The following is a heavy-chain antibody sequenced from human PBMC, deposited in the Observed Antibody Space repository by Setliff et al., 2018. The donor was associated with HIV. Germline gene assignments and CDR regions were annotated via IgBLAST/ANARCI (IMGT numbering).Heavy chain of an antibody. V-gene: IGHV4-4*09. CDR2: IYTSGSV. D-gene: IGHD6-19*01. J-gene: IGHJ4*02. Sequence: SETLSLTCTVSGGSISSYYWSWIRQPPGKGLEWIGYIYTSGSVNYNPSLNIRVTISVDTSKNQISLKVNSVTAAGPAVYYWARSPRIGVAGEFEYWGQGTLVTVSS. CDR3: ARSPRIGVAGEFEY. CDR1: GGSISSYY.